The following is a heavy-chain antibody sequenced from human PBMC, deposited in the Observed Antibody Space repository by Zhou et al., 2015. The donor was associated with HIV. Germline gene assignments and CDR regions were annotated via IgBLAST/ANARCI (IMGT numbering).Heavy chain of an antibody. J-gene: IGHJ6*02. Sequence: QVQLVQSGAEVKKPGSSVKVSCKASGGTFSSYAISWVRQAPGQGLEWMGGIIPIFGTANYAQKFQGRVTITADESTSTAYMELSSLRSEDTAVYYCARDRHCGGDCYSPYYYYGMDVWGQGTTVTVSS. CDR2: IIPIFGTA. V-gene: IGHV1-69*01. CDR1: GGTFSSYA. CDR3: ARDRHCGGDCYSPYYYYGMDV. D-gene: IGHD2-21*02.